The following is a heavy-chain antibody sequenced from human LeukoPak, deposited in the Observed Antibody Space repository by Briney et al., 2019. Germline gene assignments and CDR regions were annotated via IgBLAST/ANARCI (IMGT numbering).Heavy chain of an antibody. CDR1: GFTFSSYT. J-gene: IGHJ6*02. CDR3: ARAYDHFWSAYYRDYGMDV. Sequence: GGSLRLSCVASGFTFSSYTLSWVRQGPGKGLEWVSSISSSSSHIYYADSVKGRFTISRDNARNSVYLQTNSLRAEDTAVYYCARAYDHFWSAYYRDYGMDVWSQGTAVTVS. D-gene: IGHD3-3*01. CDR2: ISSSSSHI. V-gene: IGHV3-21*01.